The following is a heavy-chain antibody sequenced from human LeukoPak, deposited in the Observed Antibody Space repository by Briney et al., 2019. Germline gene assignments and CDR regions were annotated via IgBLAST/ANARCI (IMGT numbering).Heavy chain of an antibody. CDR1: GFTFDDYA. J-gene: IGHJ5*02. D-gene: IGHD3-3*01. CDR2: ISWNSGSI. Sequence: GGSLRLSCAASGFTFDDYAMHWVRQAPGKGLEWVSGISWNSGSIGYADSVKGRFTISRDNAKNSLYLQMNSLRAEDTAVYYCARAYDYDFWSGYRTNWFDPWGQGTLVTVSS. V-gene: IGHV3-9*01. CDR3: ARAYDYDFWSGYRTNWFDP.